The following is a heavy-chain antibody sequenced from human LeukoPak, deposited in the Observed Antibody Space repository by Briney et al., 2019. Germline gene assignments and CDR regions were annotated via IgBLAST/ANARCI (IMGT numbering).Heavy chain of an antibody. V-gene: IGHV3-21*01. Sequence: GGSLRLSCAASGFTFSSYSMNWVRQAPGKGLEWVSSISSSSSYIYYADSVKGRFTISRDNAKNSLYLQVNSLRAEDTAVYYCARDTTLGYCSGGSCWPFDYWGQGTLVTVSS. CDR1: GFTFSSYS. CDR2: ISSSSSYI. D-gene: IGHD2-15*01. J-gene: IGHJ4*02. CDR3: ARDTTLGYCSGGSCWPFDY.